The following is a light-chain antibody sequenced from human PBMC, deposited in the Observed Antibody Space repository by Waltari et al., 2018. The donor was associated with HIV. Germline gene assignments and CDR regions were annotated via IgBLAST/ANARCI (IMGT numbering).Light chain of an antibody. CDR2: KNN. V-gene: IGLV1-44*01. CDR3: AAWDDRMNGFYV. J-gene: IGLJ1*01. CDR1: SSNIGTRT. Sequence: QSVLTQPPSASGTPGQRVSISCSGSSSNIGTRTVNWFQQLPGTAPTLLIYKNNQRPSGVPERLIGSKSGTSASLAISGLQSEDEADYYCAAWDDRMNGFYVFGTGTKVTVL.